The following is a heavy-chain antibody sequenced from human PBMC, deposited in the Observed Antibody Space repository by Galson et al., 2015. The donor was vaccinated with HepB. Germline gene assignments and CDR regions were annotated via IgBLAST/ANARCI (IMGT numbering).Heavy chain of an antibody. V-gene: IGHV1-69*06. Sequence: SVKVSCKASGGTFSSYAISWVRQAPGQGLEWMGGIIPIFGTANYAQKFQGRVTITADKSTSTAYMELSSLRSEDTAVYYCAMGRDYDSSGYPGWFDPWGQGTLVTVSS. CDR2: IIPIFGTA. CDR3: AMGRDYDSSGYPGWFDP. CDR1: GGTFSSYA. J-gene: IGHJ5*02. D-gene: IGHD3-22*01.